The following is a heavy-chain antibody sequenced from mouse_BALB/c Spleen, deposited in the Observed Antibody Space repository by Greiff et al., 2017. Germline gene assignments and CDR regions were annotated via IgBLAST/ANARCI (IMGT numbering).Heavy chain of an antibody. Sequence: QVQLQQSAAELARPGASVKMSCKASGYTFTSYTMHWVKQRPGQGLEWIGYINPSSGYTEYNQKFKDKTTLTADKSSSTAYMQLSSLTSEDSAVYYCAHYDYDVAMDYWGQGTSVTVSS. V-gene: IGHV1-4*02. CDR3: AHYDYDVAMDY. CDR1: GYTFTSYT. D-gene: IGHD2-4*01. J-gene: IGHJ4*01. CDR2: INPSSGYT.